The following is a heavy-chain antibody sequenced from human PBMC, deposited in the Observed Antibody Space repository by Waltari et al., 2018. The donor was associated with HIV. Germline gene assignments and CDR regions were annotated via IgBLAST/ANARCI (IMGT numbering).Heavy chain of an antibody. CDR1: GGSISSYY. J-gene: IGHJ6*02. V-gene: IGHV4-59*01. Sequence: QVQLQESGPGLVKPSETLSLTCTVSGGSISSYYWSWIRQPPGKGLEWIGYIYYSGSTHYNPSLKSRVTISVDTSKNQFSLKLSSVTAADTAVYYCARAQGEAAAGYYYYYGMDVWGQGTTVTVSS. CDR2: IYYSGST. D-gene: IGHD6-13*01. CDR3: ARAQGEAAAGYYYYYGMDV.